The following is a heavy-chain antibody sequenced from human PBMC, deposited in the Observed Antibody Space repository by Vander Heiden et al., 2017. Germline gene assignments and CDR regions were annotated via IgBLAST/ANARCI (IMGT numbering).Heavy chain of an antibody. J-gene: IGHJ4*02. CDR1: GFTFDDYA. V-gene: IGHV3-9*01. CDR2: ISWNSGSI. CDR3: AKGPFRTRDYFDSRYYYDY. Sequence: EVQLVESGGGLVQPGRSLRLSCAASGFTFDDYAMHWVRQAPGKGLEWVSGISWNSGSIGYADSVKGRGTISRDNAKNSLYLQMNSLRADETAFYYCAKGPFRTRDYFDSRYYYDYWCQGRMVAVYS. D-gene: IGHD3-22*01.